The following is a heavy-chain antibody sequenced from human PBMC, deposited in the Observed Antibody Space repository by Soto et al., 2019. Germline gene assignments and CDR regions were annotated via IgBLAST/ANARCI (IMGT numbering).Heavy chain of an antibody. Sequence: ARPLRLSGEASGFSFTSYAMTWVRQAPGTGLEWVSAISGSGSSTYYADSVKGRFTISRDSSKNTLCLQMNSMKAEDTAVYYCAKDLSSSRWEYFQNWRQGSRV. CDR2: ISGSGSST. V-gene: IGHV3-23*01. D-gene: IGHD6-13*01. CDR1: GFSFTSYA. CDR3: AKDLSSSRWEYFQN. J-gene: IGHJ1*01.